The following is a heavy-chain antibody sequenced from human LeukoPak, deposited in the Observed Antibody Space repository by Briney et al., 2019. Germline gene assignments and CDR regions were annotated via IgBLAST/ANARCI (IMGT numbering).Heavy chain of an antibody. Sequence: SETLSLTCTVSGGSISSSSYYWGWIRQPPGKGLEWIGSIYYSGSTYYNPSLKSRVTISVDTSKNQFSLKLSSVTAADTVVYYCARLSETMEIDYWGQGTLVTVSS. D-gene: IGHD1-1*01. CDR3: ARLSETMEIDY. J-gene: IGHJ4*02. CDR2: IYYSGST. V-gene: IGHV4-39*07. CDR1: GGSISSSSYY.